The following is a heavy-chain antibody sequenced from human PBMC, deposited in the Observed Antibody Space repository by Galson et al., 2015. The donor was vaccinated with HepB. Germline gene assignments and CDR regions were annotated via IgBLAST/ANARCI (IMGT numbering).Heavy chain of an antibody. V-gene: IGHV3-21*01. CDR2: ISSSSSYI. D-gene: IGHD3-10*01. Sequence: SLRLSCAASGFTFSSYSMNWVRQAPGKGLEWVSSISSSSSYIYYADSVKGRFTISRDNAKNSLYLQMNSLRAEDTAVYYCASAPMYYGSGSYYLGRRPLDYWGQGTLVTVSS. CDR3: ASAPMYYGSGSYYLGRRPLDY. CDR1: GFTFSSYS. J-gene: IGHJ4*02.